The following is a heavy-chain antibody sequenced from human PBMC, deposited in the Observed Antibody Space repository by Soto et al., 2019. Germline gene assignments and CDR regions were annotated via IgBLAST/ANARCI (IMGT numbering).Heavy chain of an antibody. CDR1: GYTFTSYA. Sequence: QVQLVQSGAEVKKPGASVKVSCKASGYTFTSYAMHWVRQAPGQRLEWMGWINAGNGNTKYSQKFQGRVTITRDTSASTAYMELSSLRSEATAVYYCARAWSSSSGDFDFWGQGTLVTVSS. J-gene: IGHJ4*02. CDR3: ARAWSSSSGDFDF. V-gene: IGHV1-3*01. CDR2: INAGNGNT. D-gene: IGHD6-6*01.